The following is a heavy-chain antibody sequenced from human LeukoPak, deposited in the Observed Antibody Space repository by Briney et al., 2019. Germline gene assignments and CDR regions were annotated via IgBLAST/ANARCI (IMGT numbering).Heavy chain of an antibody. V-gene: IGHV1-69*13. CDR1: GGTFSSYA. CDR3: ARDSNVSPQGDPNYFDY. D-gene: IGHD2-21*02. J-gene: IGHJ4*02. CDR2: IIPIFGTA. Sequence: GASVKVSCKASGGTFSSYAISWVRQAPGQGLKWMGGIIPIFGTANYAQKFQGRVTITANESTSTAYMELSSLRSEDTAVYYCARDSNVSPQGDPNYFDYWGQGTLVTVSS.